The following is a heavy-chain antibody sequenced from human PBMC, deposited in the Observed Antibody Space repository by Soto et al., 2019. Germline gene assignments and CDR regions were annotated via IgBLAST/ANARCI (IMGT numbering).Heavy chain of an antibody. V-gene: IGHV4-30-4*01. Sequence: PSETLSLTCTVSGGSISSGDYYWSWIRQPPGKGLEWIGYIYYSGSTYYNPSLKSRVTISVDTSKNQFSLKLSSVTAADTAVYYCARLLRYFDWLSPNNWFDPWGQGTLVTVSS. CDR2: IYYSGST. CDR1: GGSISSGDYY. CDR3: ARLLRYFDWLSPNNWFDP. D-gene: IGHD3-9*01. J-gene: IGHJ5*02.